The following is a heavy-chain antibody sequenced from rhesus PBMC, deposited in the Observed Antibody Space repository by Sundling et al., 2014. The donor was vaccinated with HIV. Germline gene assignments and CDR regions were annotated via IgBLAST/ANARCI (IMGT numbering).Heavy chain of an antibody. J-gene: IGHJ4*01. Sequence: EVQLVESGGGLVQPGGSLRLSCAASGFTFSSYGMHWVRQAPGKGLEWVAVIWYDGSKKHYADSVKDRFTISRDNSKNMLYLQMNNLQLEDTVVYYCARVGNTWSGDFDYWGQGVLVTVSS. D-gene: IGHD2-2*01. V-gene: IGHV3-54*02. CDR1: GFTFSSYG. CDR3: ARVGNTWSGDFDY. CDR2: IWYDGSKK.